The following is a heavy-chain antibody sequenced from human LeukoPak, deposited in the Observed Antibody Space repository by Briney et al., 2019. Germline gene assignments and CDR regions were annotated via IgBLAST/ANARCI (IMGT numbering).Heavy chain of an antibody. Sequence: GGSLRLSCAASGFTFSNYWVHWVRQAPGRGLVWVSRINRDGSTTNYADSVKGRFTVSRDNAKNTLNLQMNSLRAEDTAVYYCARDRKSGESSEIDFWGQGTLVTVSS. V-gene: IGHV3-74*01. J-gene: IGHJ4*02. CDR2: INRDGSTT. D-gene: IGHD3-10*01. CDR3: ARDRKSGESSEIDF. CDR1: GFTFSNYW.